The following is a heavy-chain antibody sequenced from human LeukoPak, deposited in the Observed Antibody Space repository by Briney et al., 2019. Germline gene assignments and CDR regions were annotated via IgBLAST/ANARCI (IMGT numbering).Heavy chain of an antibody. V-gene: IGHV1-2*02. CDR2: INPNSGGT. Sequence: ASVKVSCKASGYTFTGYYMHWVRQAPGQGLEWMGWINPNSGGTNYAQKFQGRVTMTRDTSISTAYMELSRLRSDDTAVYYCARSPGVVVIRDFDYWGQGTLVTVSS. CDR3: ARSPGVVVIRDFDY. J-gene: IGHJ4*02. CDR1: GYTFTGYY. D-gene: IGHD3-22*01.